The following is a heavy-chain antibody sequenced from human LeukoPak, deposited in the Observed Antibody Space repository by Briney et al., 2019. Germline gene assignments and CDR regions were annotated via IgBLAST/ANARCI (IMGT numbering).Heavy chain of an antibody. CDR3: AKGSSVVVVTATNA. CDR1: GFTFSSFN. Sequence: GGSLRLSCAASGFTFSSFNMNWVRQAPGKGLEYVSGVSGSGGSTYYADSVKGRFTISRDNSKNTLHLQMNSLRAEDTAIYYCAKGSSVVVVTATNAWGQGILVTVSS. D-gene: IGHD2-21*02. J-gene: IGHJ5*02. V-gene: IGHV3-23*01. CDR2: VSGSGGST.